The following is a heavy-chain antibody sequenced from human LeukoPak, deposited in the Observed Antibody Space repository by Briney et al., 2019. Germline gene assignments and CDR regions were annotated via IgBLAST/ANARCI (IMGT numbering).Heavy chain of an antibody. CDR1: GFTFAGYW. V-gene: IGHV3-7*01. D-gene: IGHD1-26*01. J-gene: IGHJ4*02. Sequence: GGSLRLSCTASGFTFAGYWISWVRQAPGKGLEWVANIKQDASEEYYVDSVKGRFTISRDNAKNSLYLQMNSLRAEDTAVYYCVRDRGRASVDYWGQGTLVTVSS. CDR3: VRDRGRASVDY. CDR2: IKQDASEE.